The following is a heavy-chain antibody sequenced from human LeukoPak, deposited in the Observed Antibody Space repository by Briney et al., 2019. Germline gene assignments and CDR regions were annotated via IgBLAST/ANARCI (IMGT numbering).Heavy chain of an antibody. CDR3: AGGQMFTSGGFES. D-gene: IGHD6-19*01. CDR2: LYTAGDT. J-gene: IGHJ4*02. CDR1: GFSVSSKY. V-gene: IGHV3-53*01. Sequence: GGSLRLSCAASGFSVSSKYMSWVRQAPGKGLEWVSVLYTAGDTYYADSVRGRFTISRDNSKNTLSLQMNSLRPDDTALYYCAGGQMFTSGGFESWGQGALVTVSS.